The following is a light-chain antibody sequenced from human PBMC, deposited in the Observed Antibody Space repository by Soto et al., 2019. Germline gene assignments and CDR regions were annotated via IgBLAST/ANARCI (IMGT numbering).Light chain of an antibody. CDR3: QQYNDWPHT. Sequence: EVVMTQSPAILSVSPGERVTISCRASRSVSRNLAWYLQKPGQSPTLLVYAASTRATGMPVRFSGSGSETEFTLTISSPQSEDFGIYYCQQYNDWPHTFGGGTKVEI. V-gene: IGKV3-15*01. J-gene: IGKJ4*01. CDR1: RSVSRN. CDR2: AAS.